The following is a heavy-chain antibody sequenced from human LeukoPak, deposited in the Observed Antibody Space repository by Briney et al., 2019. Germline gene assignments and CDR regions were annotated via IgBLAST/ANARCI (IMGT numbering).Heavy chain of an antibody. J-gene: IGHJ3*02. Sequence: GASVNVSCKASGYTFTNYYMHWVPQAPGQGLEWMGWINPHRGVTNYAQKYQGWVTMPRDTSISTAYMDLSRLSSDDSAVYFCVFQAGDGIRDAFDIWGQGTMVSVS. CDR1: GYTFTNYY. CDR2: INPHRGVT. V-gene: IGHV1-2*04. D-gene: IGHD2-21*01. CDR3: VFQAGDGIRDAFDI.